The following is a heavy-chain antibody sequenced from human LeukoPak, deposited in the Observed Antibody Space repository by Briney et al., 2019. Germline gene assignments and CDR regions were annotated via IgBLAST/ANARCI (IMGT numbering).Heavy chain of an antibody. J-gene: IGHJ4*02. CDR1: GFTFSTFW. CDR2: IKQDGSDK. V-gene: IGHV3-7*01. D-gene: IGHD5-18*01. CDR3: AREGYSYYFDY. Sequence: GGSLRLSCAAFGFTFSTFWMSWVRQAPGKGLEWVANIKQDGSDKYFVDSVKGRFTISRDNAKNSLYLQMNSLRAEDTAVYYCAREGYSYYFDYWGRGTLVTVSS.